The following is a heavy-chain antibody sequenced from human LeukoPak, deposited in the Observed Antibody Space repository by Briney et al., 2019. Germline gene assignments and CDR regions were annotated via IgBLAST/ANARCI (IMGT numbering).Heavy chain of an antibody. J-gene: IGHJ4*02. CDR2: ISWNSGSI. CDR1: GFTFDDYA. CDR3: AKDTGLRWYPHYFDY. D-gene: IGHD4-23*01. Sequence: PGGSLRLSCAASGFTFDDYAMHWVRQAPGKGLEWVSGISWNSGSIGYADSVKGRFTISRDNAKNSLYLQMNSLRAEDTALYYCAKDTGLRWYPHYFDYWGQGTLVTVSS. V-gene: IGHV3-9*01.